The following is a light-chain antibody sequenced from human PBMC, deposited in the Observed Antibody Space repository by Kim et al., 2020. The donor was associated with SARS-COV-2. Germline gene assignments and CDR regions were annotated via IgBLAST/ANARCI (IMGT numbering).Light chain of an antibody. Sequence: SPGERATLSCRASQSIGNSLAWYQHTPGQAPRLLIYGASTRATGVSARFSGSGSGTEFTLTISSLQSEDFAIYYCQQHDNWPPFTFGQGTKLEI. V-gene: IGKV3-15*01. CDR2: GAS. J-gene: IGKJ2*01. CDR3: QQHDNWPPFT. CDR1: QSIGNS.